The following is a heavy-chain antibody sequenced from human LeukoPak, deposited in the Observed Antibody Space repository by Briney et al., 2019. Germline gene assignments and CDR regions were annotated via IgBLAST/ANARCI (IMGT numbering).Heavy chain of an antibody. CDR3: ASRHSSGWYLDY. J-gene: IGHJ4*02. CDR2: ISRSSSYI. CDR1: GFTFSSYS. V-gene: IGHV3-21*01. D-gene: IGHD6-19*01. Sequence: GGSLRLSCAASGFTFSSYSMNWVRQAPGKGLEWVSSISRSSSYIYYADSVKGRFTISRDNAKNSLYLQMNSLRAEDTAVYYCASRHSSGWYLDYWGQGTLVTVSS.